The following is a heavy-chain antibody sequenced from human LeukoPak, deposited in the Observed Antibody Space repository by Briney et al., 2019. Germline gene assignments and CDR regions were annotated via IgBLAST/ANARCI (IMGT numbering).Heavy chain of an antibody. CDR1: GFTFRSYG. D-gene: IGHD2-15*01. J-gene: IGHJ3*02. CDR3: SGSRPTFDAFEI. CDR2: ISYDGDNK. Sequence: QPGRSLRLSCADSGFTFRSYGMPWVRQAPGKGLEWVAVISYDGDNKYYADSVKGRFTISRDNSKNTLYLQMNSLRVEDTAVYYCSGSRPTFDAFEIWGQGTMVTVSS. V-gene: IGHV3-30*03.